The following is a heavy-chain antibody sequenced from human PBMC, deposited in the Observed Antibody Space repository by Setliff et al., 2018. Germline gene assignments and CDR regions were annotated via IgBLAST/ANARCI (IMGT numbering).Heavy chain of an antibody. CDR2: IYPSGGT. V-gene: IGHV4-61*02. Sequence: SETLSLTCTVSGGSISSGHYYWNWIRQPAGKGLEWIGRIYPSGGTNYNPSLKSRVTISVDTSKNHFSLKLTSVTAADTAVYYCARAVDSTGYFPFWCFDLWGRGTLVTVSP. J-gene: IGHJ2*01. D-gene: IGHD3-22*01. CDR3: ARAVDSTGYFPFWCFDL. CDR1: GGSISSGHYY.